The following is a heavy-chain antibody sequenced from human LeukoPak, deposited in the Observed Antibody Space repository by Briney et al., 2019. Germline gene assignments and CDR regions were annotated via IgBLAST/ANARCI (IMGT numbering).Heavy chain of an antibody. CDR2: IDPNSGGT. V-gene: IGHV1-2*02. D-gene: IGHD3-10*01. Sequence: ASVTVSCKASGYTFIAYYMHWVRQAPGQGLEWMGWIDPNSGGTIYAQKFQGRVTVTRDTSISTVYMELSGLRSDDTAVYYCASHGSGSYFSYVSWGQGTLVTVSS. J-gene: IGHJ5*02. CDR3: ASHGSGSYFSYVS. CDR1: GYTFIAYY.